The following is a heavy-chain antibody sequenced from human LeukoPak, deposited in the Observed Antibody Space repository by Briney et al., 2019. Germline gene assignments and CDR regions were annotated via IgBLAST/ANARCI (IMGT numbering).Heavy chain of an antibody. CDR3: ARDLPSRGVGYSSVY. V-gene: IGHV3-48*03. D-gene: IGHD6-19*01. CDR2: ISSSGSTI. CDR1: GFTFSSYE. Sequence: GGSLRLSXAASGFTFSSYEMNWVRQAPGKGLEWVSYISSSGSTIYYADSVKGRFTISRDNSKNTLYLQMNSLRAEDTAVYYCARDLPSRGVGYSSVYWGQGTLVTVSS. J-gene: IGHJ4*02.